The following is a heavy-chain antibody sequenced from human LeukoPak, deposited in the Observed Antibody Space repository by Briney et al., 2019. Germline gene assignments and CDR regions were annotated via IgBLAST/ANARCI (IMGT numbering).Heavy chain of an antibody. CDR2: INPNSGGT. D-gene: IGHD6-13*01. V-gene: IGHV1-2*02. CDR3: AKTYHSSRAHYYYYYYMDV. J-gene: IGHJ6*03. CDR1: GYTFTGYY. Sequence: ASVKVSCKASGYTFTGYYMHWVRQAPGQGLEWMGWINPNSGGTNYAQKFQGRVTMTRDTSISTAYMELSSLRAEDTAVYYCAKTYHSSRAHYYYYYYMDVWGKGTTVTISS.